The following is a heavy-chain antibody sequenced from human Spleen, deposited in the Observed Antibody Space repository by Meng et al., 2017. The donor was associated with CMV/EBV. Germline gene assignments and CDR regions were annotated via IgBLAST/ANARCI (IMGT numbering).Heavy chain of an antibody. CDR3: ARDRERYCSSTSCYMSFDP. Sequence: ETLSLTCAASGFTFSSYSMNWVRQAPGKGLEWVSSISSSSSYIYYADSVKGRFTISRDNAKNSLYLQMNSLRAEDTAVYYCARDRERYCSSTSCYMSFDPWGQGTLVTVSS. J-gene: IGHJ5*02. CDR2: ISSSSSYI. D-gene: IGHD2-2*02. V-gene: IGHV3-21*01. CDR1: GFTFSSYS.